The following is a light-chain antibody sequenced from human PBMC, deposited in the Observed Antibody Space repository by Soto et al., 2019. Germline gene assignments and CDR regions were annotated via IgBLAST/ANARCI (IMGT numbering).Light chain of an antibody. Sequence: EIVLTQSPATQSVSPGERVTLSCRASQSLYTNLAWYQQKPGQAPRVLIYGASTRATGIPARFTGIGSGTEFTLTISSLQSEDFAVYYCQQYNQWPITFGQGTRLEI. J-gene: IGKJ5*01. CDR2: GAS. V-gene: IGKV3-15*01. CDR1: QSLYTN. CDR3: QQYNQWPIT.